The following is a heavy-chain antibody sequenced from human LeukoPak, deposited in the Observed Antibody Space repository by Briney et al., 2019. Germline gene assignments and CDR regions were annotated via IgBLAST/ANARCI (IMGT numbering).Heavy chain of an antibody. V-gene: IGHV4-59*01. Sequence: SETLSLTCSVSGVSISSYYWSWNRQPPGKGLEWIGYIYYSGSTNYNPSLKSRVTISVDTSKSQFSLKLSSVTAADTAVYYCARVEYSSSSGAFDIWGQGTMVTVSS. J-gene: IGHJ3*02. CDR1: GVSISSYY. CDR2: IYYSGST. D-gene: IGHD6-6*01. CDR3: ARVEYSSSSGAFDI.